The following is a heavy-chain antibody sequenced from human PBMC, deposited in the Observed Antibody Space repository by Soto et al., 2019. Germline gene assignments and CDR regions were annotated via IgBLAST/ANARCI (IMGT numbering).Heavy chain of an antibody. D-gene: IGHD3-16*01. CDR1: GGTFSSYA. CDR3: ARGRWGPADEAFDI. V-gene: IGHV1-69*06. Sequence: QVQLVQSGAEVKKPGSSVKVSCKASGGTFSSYAISWVRQAPGQGLEWMGGIIPISGTANYAEKFHGRGTITADKSASTVYMELSRLRSGDKGVYYCARGRWGPADEAFDIWGQGTMVTVSS. CDR2: IIPISGTA. J-gene: IGHJ3*02.